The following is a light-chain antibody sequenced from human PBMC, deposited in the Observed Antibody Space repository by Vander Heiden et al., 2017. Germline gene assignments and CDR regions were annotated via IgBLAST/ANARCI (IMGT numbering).Light chain of an antibody. CDR2: SNS. CDR1: SSNIGTNT. V-gene: IGLV1-44*01. Sequence: QSLLTQPPPASGTPGQRVTIPCSGSSSNIGTNTVNWYQQVPGTAPKLLIYSNSQRPSGVPDRFSGSKSGTSASLAISGLQSEDEANYYCATWDDSLNGRVVFGGGTRLTVL. CDR3: ATWDDSLNGRVV. J-gene: IGLJ2*01.